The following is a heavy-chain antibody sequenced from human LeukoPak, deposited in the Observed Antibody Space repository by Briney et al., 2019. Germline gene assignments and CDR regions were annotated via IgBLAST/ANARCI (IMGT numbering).Heavy chain of an antibody. V-gene: IGHV4-39*01. Sequence: PETLSLTCTVSGGSISSSTYYWGWIRQPPGKGLEWIASIYYSGSTYYNPSLKSRVTISVDTSKNQFSLKVSSVTAADTAVYYCARLPAATDIWGQGTMVTVSS. CDR2: IYYSGST. CDR1: GGSISSSTYY. J-gene: IGHJ3*02. CDR3: ARLPAATDI.